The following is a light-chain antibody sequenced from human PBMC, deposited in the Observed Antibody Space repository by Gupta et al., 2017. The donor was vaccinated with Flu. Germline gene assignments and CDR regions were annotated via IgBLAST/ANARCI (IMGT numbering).Light chain of an antibody. CDR2: GNN. CDR3: SAWDDSLKCVI. V-gene: IGLV1-44*01. Sequence: QSVLTQPPSASGTPGQRVTISCSGSSSNIGSDSVNWYQHLPGSAPKLLIYGNNQRHAGVSDRFSGSKSGNSASLAVSGLQSEDEADYYCSAWDDSLKCVIFGGGTKLTVL. J-gene: IGLJ2*01. CDR1: SSNIGSDS.